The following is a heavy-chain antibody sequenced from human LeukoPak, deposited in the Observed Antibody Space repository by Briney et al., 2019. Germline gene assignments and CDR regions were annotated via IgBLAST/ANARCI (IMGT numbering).Heavy chain of an antibody. Sequence: GASVKVSCKASGYTFTGYYMHWVRQAPGQGLEWMGWINPNSGGTNYAQKFQGWVTMTRDTSISTAYMELSRLRSDDTAVYYCARLAGQWLLFGRRKNDAFDIWGQGTMVTVSS. CDR2: INPNSGGT. CDR3: ARLAGQWLLFGRRKNDAFDI. J-gene: IGHJ3*02. V-gene: IGHV1-2*04. D-gene: IGHD6-19*01. CDR1: GYTFTGYY.